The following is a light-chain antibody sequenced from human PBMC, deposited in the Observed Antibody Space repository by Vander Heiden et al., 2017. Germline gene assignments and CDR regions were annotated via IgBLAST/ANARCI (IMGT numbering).Light chain of an antibody. CDR2: GAS. V-gene: IGKV3-15*01. CDR3: QQYNNCPPVFFT. CDR1: QSINSN. J-gene: IGKJ3*01. Sequence: DIVMTQAPATLSVSPGERASLSCRASQSINSNLAWYQQKPGQAPRLLIYGASTRATGIPAMFSRIGSGTEFTLTIISLRSEDFAVYSFQQYNNCPPVFFTFGPGTKVDIK.